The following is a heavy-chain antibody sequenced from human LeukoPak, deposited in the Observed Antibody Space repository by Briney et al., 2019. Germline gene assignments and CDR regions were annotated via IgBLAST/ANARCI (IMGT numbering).Heavy chain of an antibody. V-gene: IGHV4-31*03. D-gene: IGHD1-26*01. Sequence: PSETLSLTCTVSGGSISSGGYYWSWIRQHPGKGLEWIGYIYYSGSTYYNPSLKSRVTISVDTSKNQFSLKLSSVTAADTAVYFCARSVSGSYGAFDIWGQGTLVTVSS. CDR2: IYYSGST. CDR1: GGSISSGGYY. CDR3: ARSVSGSYGAFDI. J-gene: IGHJ3*02.